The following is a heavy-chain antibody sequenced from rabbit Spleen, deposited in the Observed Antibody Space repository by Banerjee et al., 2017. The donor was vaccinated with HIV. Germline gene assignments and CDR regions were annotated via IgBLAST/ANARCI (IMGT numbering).Heavy chain of an antibody. CDR3: ARDTASSFSSYGMDL. D-gene: IGHD8-1*01. Sequence: QQQLEESGGGLVKPGGTLTLTCKVSGFSLFSYWMCWVRQAPGKGLEWIGCIYTGNGKTYYASWAKGRFTISKTSSTTVTLQMTRLTAADTATYFCARDTASSFSSYGMDLWGQGTLVTVS. V-gene: IGHV1S45*01. CDR1: GFSLFSYW. CDR2: IYTGNGKT. J-gene: IGHJ6*01.